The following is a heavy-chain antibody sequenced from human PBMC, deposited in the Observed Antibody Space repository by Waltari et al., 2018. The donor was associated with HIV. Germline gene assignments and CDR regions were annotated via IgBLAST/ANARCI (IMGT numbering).Heavy chain of an antibody. CDR3: AKDAATVTAAGACDI. D-gene: IGHD2-21*02. V-gene: IGHV3-23*01. Sequence: EVQLLESGGGLVQPGGSLRLSCASSGFTFSSYAMSWVRQAPGKGLEWVSAISGSGGNTEYADSLKSQFTISRDNSKNTLYLQMNSLRAEDTAVYYCAKDAATVTAAGACDIWGQGTMVTVSS. J-gene: IGHJ3*02. CDR2: ISGSGGNT. CDR1: GFTFSSYA.